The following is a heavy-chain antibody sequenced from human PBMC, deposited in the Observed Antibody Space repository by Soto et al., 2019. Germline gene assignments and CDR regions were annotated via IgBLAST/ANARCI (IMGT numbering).Heavy chain of an antibody. Sequence: SETLSLTCAVSGGSIRSSNWWSCGRQPPGKGLEWIGEIYHSGSTNYNPSLKSRVTKSVDKSKNQFSLKLSSVTAAYTAVYYCARLRLAAAPAGYYGMDVWGQGTTVS. J-gene: IGHJ6*02. D-gene: IGHD6-13*01. CDR2: IYHSGST. V-gene: IGHV4-4*02. CDR1: GGSIRSSNW. CDR3: ARLRLAAAPAGYYGMDV.